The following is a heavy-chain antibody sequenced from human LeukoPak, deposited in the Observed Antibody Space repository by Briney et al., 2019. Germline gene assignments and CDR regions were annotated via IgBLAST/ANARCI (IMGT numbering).Heavy chain of an antibody. CDR2: IYTSGST. V-gene: IGHV4-4*09. Sequence: SETLSLTRTGSGGSLSSYYWSWIRQPPGKGLEGIGYIYTSGSTNYNPSLKSRVTISVDTSKNQFSLKLSSVTAADTAVYYCARQPIAAELGYWFDPWGQGTLVTVSS. D-gene: IGHD6-25*01. CDR1: GGSLSSYY. J-gene: IGHJ5*02. CDR3: ARQPIAAELGYWFDP.